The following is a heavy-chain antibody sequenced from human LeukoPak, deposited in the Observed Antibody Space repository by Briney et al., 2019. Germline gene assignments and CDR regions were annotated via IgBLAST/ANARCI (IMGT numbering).Heavy chain of an antibody. CDR1: GFTFSSYG. V-gene: IGHV3-23*01. CDR2: ISNSGGST. Sequence: PGGSLRLSCAASGFTFSSYGMSWVRQAPGKGLEWVSVISNSGGSTDYADSVKGRFTISRDNSKNTLYLQMNSLRAEDTAVYYCAKDKMYSDFWSGHDAFDIWGQGTMVTVSS. J-gene: IGHJ3*02. D-gene: IGHD3-3*01. CDR3: AKDKMYSDFWSGHDAFDI.